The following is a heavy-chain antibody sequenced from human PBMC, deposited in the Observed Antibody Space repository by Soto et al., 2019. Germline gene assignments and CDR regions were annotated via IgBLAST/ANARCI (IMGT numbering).Heavy chain of an antibody. CDR2: IKPDGSES. D-gene: IGHD6-19*01. CDR1: GLTFSSHY. J-gene: IGHJ4*02. Sequence: EVQLVESGGGLVQPGGSLSLSCAVSGLTFSSHYMTWVRQAPGKGLEWVASIKPDGSESYYVDSVEGRFTLSRDNAKNSLYLEMISLRADDTAVYYCATYLNWLNFWCPGTLVTVSS. CDR3: ATYLNWLNF. V-gene: IGHV3-7*01.